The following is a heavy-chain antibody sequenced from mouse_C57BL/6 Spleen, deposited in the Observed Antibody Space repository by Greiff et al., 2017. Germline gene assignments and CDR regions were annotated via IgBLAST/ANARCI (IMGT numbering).Heavy chain of an antibody. Sequence: QVQLQQSGPELVKPGASVKIPCKASGYTFTSYWMHWVKQRPGQGLEWIGMIHPNSGSTNYNEKFKSKATLTVDKSSSTAYMQLSSLTSEDSAVYYCARVELGRGYWGQGTTLTVSS. V-gene: IGHV1-64*01. J-gene: IGHJ2*01. D-gene: IGHD4-1*01. CDR1: GYTFTSYW. CDR3: ARVELGRGY. CDR2: IHPNSGST.